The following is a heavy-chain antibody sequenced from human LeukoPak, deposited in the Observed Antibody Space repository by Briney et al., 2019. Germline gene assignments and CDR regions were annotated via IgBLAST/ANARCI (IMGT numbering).Heavy chain of an antibody. Sequence: GGSLRLSCAASDFTFSSYGMHWVRQAPGKGLEWVSSISSSSSYIYYADSVKGRFTISRDNAKNSLYLQMNSLRAEDTAVYYCARGFYEAPAFDIWGQGTMVTVSS. V-gene: IGHV3-21*04. CDR2: ISSSSSYI. CDR3: ARGFYEAPAFDI. D-gene: IGHD2/OR15-2a*01. CDR1: DFTFSSYG. J-gene: IGHJ3*02.